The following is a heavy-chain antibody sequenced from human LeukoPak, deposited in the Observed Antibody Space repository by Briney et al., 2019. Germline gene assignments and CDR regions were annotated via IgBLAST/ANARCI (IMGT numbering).Heavy chain of an antibody. J-gene: IGHJ4*02. D-gene: IGHD1-26*01. V-gene: IGHV4-39*07. CDR3: ARDTLVGASGY. Sequence: SETLSLTCTVSGGSISSSSYYWGWVRQPPGKGLEWIGSIYYRVSTYYNPSLKSRVTISVDTSKNQFSLKLSSVTAADTAVYYCARDTLVGASGYCGQGTLVTVSS. CDR1: GGSISSSSYY. CDR2: IYYRVST.